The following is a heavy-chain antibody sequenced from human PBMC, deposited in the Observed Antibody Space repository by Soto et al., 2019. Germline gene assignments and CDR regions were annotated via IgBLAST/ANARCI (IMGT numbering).Heavy chain of an antibody. D-gene: IGHD2-15*01. Sequence: ASVKVSCKASGYTFTSYGISWVRQAPGQGLEWMGWISAYNGNTNYAQKLQGRVTMTTDTSTSTAYMELRSLRSDDTAVYYCARVVDCSGGSCYSGWFDPWGQGTLVTVSS. CDR1: GYTFTSYG. J-gene: IGHJ5*02. CDR3: ARVVDCSGGSCYSGWFDP. CDR2: ISAYNGNT. V-gene: IGHV1-18*01.